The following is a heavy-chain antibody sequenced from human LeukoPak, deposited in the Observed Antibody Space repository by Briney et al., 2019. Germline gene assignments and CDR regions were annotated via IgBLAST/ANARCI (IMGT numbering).Heavy chain of an antibody. CDR2: ISSSGSTI. J-gene: IGHJ4*02. V-gene: IGHV3-11*01. Sequence: PGGSLRLSCAASGFTFSDYYMSWIRQAPGKGLEWVSYISSSGSTIYYADSVKGRFTISRDNAKNSLYLQMNSLRAEDTAVYYCARDLPGGSSRLYGGFDYWGQGTLVTVSS. CDR3: ARDLPGGSSRLYGGFDY. CDR1: GFTFSDYY. D-gene: IGHD2-2*01.